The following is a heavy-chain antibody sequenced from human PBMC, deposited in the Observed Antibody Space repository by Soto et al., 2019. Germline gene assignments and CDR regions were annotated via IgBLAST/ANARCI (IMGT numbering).Heavy chain of an antibody. CDR3: ARHSLALRKNNWFDP. V-gene: IGHV4-39*01. CDR1: GDCLISRAFY. J-gene: IGHJ5*02. Sequence: SDALSLACTDSGDCLISRAFYLCGVLQPPGKGLEWIGSIFYLGSSYYNPSLKSRVTMSVDTSKNQFSLRLRSVTAADTALYFCARHSLALRKNNWFDPWGQGIMVT. D-gene: IGHD3-3*02. CDR2: IFYLGSS.